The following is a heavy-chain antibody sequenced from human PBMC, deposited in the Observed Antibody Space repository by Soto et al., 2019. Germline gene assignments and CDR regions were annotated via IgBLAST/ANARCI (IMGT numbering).Heavy chain of an antibody. CDR1: GYTFTGYY. Sequence: GASVKVSCKASGYTFTGYYMHWVRQAPGQGLDWMGWINPNSGGTNYAQKFQGRVTMTRDTSISTAYMELSRLGSDDTAVYYCARSLYNWNHVGPCNYWGQGTLVTVSS. J-gene: IGHJ4*02. CDR2: INPNSGGT. V-gene: IGHV1-2*02. D-gene: IGHD1-20*01. CDR3: ARSLYNWNHVGPCNY.